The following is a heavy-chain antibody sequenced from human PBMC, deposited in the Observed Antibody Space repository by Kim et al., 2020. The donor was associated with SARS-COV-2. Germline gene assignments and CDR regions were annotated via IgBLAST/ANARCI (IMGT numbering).Heavy chain of an antibody. CDR3: AGGDILTGYFFPPYYCGMGL. Sequence: GGSLRLSCAASGFTFSSYDMHWVRQAPGKGLEWVSAIGTAGDTYYPAAVKGRFTISSENAKNSLFLQMTSLRAGDTAVYYCAGGDILTGYFFPPYYCGMGLWGQGPTVTVPS. D-gene: IGHD3-9*01. V-gene: IGHV3-13*01. CDR1: GFTFSSYD. CDR2: IGTAGDT. J-gene: IGHJ6*02.